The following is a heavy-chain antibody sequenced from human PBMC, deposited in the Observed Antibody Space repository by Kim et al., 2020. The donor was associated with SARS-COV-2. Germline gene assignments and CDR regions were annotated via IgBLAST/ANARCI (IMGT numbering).Heavy chain of an antibody. CDR1: GGTFSSYA. CDR3: ARGRWITMVRGVIKNMDEGPYYYYGMDV. Sequence: SVKVSCKASGGTFSSYAISWVRQAPGQGLEWMGGIIPIFGTANYAQKFQGRVTITADESTSTAYMELSSLRSEDTAVYYCARGRWITMVRGVIKNMDEGPYYYYGMDVWGQGTTVTVSS. CDR2: IIPIFGTA. J-gene: IGHJ6*02. V-gene: IGHV1-69*13. D-gene: IGHD3-10*01.